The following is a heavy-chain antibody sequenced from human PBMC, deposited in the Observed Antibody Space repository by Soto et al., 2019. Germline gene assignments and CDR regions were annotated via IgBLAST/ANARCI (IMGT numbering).Heavy chain of an antibody. V-gene: IGHV5-10-1*01. J-gene: IGHJ3*01. CDR3: ASGGDASGHHAFDA. CDR2: IDPGDSFT. D-gene: IGHD6-19*01. CDR1: GYSFTHIW. Sequence: ESLKISFKGSGYSFTHIWIHWVRQIPGKGLEWMGRIDPGDSFTTYNPSFQGHVTMSANKSINTAYLQWSSLKASDTAMYYWASGGDASGHHAFDAWGLGTMVTVSS.